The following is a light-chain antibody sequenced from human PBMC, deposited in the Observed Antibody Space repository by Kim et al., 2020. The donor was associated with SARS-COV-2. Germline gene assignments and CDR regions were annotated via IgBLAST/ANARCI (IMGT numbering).Light chain of an antibody. CDR2: GKN. CDR3: NSRDSSGNHEV. J-gene: IGLJ1*01. V-gene: IGLV3-19*01. Sequence: ELTQDPAVSVALGQTVRITCQGDSLRSYYASWYQQKPGQAPVLVIYGKNNRPSGIPDRFSGSSSGNTASLTITGAQAEDEADYYCNSRDSSGNHEVFGTGTKVTVL. CDR1: SLRSYY.